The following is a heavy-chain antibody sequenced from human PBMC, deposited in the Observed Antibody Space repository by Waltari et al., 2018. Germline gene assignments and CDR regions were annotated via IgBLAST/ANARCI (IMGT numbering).Heavy chain of an antibody. Sequence: QVQLQQWGAGLLKPSETLSLTCAVYGGSFSGYYWSWIRQPPGKGLEWIGEINHSGSTNYNPSLKSRVTISVDTSKNQFSLKLSSVTAADTAVYYCARGRGLLSDSYDYWGQGTLVTVSS. CDR1: GGSFSGYY. CDR3: ARGRGLLSDSYDY. V-gene: IGHV4-34*01. J-gene: IGHJ4*02. CDR2: INHSGST. D-gene: IGHD3-10*01.